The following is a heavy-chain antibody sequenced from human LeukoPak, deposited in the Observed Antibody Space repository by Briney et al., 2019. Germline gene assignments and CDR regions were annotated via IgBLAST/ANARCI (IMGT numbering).Heavy chain of an antibody. J-gene: IGHJ4*02. CDR3: ARDQGGGSTVAFVDY. CDR1: GYTFTTYY. CDR2: IIPSDDST. V-gene: IGHV1-46*01. D-gene: IGHD3-10*01. Sequence: ASVKVSCKASGYTFTTYYIHWVRQAPGQGLEWMGMIIPSDDSTTYAQKFQGRVTMTRDTSASTVYLQLSSLTSEDTAVYYCARDQGGGSTVAFVDYWGQGTLVTVSS.